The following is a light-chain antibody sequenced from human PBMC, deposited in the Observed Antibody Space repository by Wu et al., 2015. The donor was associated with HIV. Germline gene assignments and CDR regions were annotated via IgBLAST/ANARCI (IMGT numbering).Light chain of an antibody. V-gene: IGKV3-11*01. CDR1: RSINSL. Sequence: EIVLTQSPGTLSLSPGERATLSCRASRSINSLLAWYQQKPGQAPRLLIYAASLRASGIPARFSGRGSGTDFTLTINSLEPEDFAVYYCQQHTNWPLTFGQGTRLEIK. J-gene: IGKJ5*01. CDR3: QQHTNWPLT. CDR2: AAS.